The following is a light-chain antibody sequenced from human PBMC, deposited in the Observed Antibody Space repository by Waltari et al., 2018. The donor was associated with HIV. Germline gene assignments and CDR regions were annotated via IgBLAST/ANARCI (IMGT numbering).Light chain of an antibody. CDR2: DTN. V-gene: IGLV1-44*01. J-gene: IGLJ3*02. Sequence: QSVLTQPPSASGPPGQRVTLSCSGISSNIGSNAANWYQQLPETAPKLLIYDTNRRPSGVSDRFSASKSGTSASLAITGLQSEDEADYYCATWDDRVSGWVFGGGTKLTVL. CDR3: ATWDDRVSGWV. CDR1: SSNIGSNA.